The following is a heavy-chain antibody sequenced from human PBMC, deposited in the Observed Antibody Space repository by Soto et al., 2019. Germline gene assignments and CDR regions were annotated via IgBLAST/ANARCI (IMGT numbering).Heavy chain of an antibody. Sequence: GASVKVSCKASGYTFTSYAMHWVRQAPGQRLEWMGWINAGNGNTKYSQKFQGRVTITRDTSASTAYMDLQMNSLRAEDTAVYYCAKDTYYYDRSGYYTYDHWGQGTQVTVSP. CDR2: INAGNGNT. CDR3: AKDTYYYDRSGYYTYDH. J-gene: IGHJ4*02. D-gene: IGHD3-22*01. CDR1: GYTFTSYA. V-gene: IGHV1-3*01.